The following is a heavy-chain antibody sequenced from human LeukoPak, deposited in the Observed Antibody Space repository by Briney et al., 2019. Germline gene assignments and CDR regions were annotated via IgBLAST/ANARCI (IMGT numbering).Heavy chain of an antibody. Sequence: SVKVSCKASGGTFSSYAISWVRQALGQGLEWMGRIIPIFGIANYAQKFQGRVTITADRSTSTAYMELSSLRSEDTAVYYCARDGSITIFGVVTQHGMDVWGQGTTVTVSS. D-gene: IGHD3-3*01. V-gene: IGHV1-69*04. CDR1: GGTFSSYA. J-gene: IGHJ6*02. CDR3: ARDGSITIFGVVTQHGMDV. CDR2: IIPIFGIA.